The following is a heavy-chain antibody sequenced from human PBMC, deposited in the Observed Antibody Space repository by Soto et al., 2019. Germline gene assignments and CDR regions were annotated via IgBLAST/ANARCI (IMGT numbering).Heavy chain of an antibody. CDR2: IYPDDSNT. CDR3: ARQDGYYRSYYYGMDV. D-gene: IGHD1-1*01. J-gene: IGHJ6*02. Sequence: LGESLKISCKASGYGFTSYWIGWVRQLPGKGLEWMGVIYPDDSNTIYSPSFQGQVTISADKSITTAYLDWSSLRASDTAMYYCARQDGYYRSYYYGMDVWGQGTSVTVSS. CDR1: GYGFTSYW. V-gene: IGHV5-51*01.